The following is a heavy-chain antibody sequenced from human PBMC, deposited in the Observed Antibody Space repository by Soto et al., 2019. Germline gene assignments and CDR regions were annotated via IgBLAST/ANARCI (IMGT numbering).Heavy chain of an antibody. CDR2: INHSGST. CDR1: GGSFSGYY. CDR3: ARTAVAEDYYYYYYYYMDV. V-gene: IGHV4-34*01. Sequence: SETLSLTCAVYGGSFSGYYWSWIRQPPGKGLEWIGEINHSGSTNYNPSLKSRVTISVDTSKNQFSLKLSSVTAADTAVYYCARTAVAEDYYYYYYYYMDVWGKGTTVTVSS. D-gene: IGHD6-19*01. J-gene: IGHJ6*03.